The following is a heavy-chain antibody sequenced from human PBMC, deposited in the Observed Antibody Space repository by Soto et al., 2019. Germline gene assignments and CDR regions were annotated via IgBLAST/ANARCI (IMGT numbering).Heavy chain of an antibody. CDR3: ARTRITIFGVATRGYFDY. Sequence: PPETLSLTCAVYGGCYSGYYWSSIRQPPGKRLEWIGEINHSGSTNYNPSLKSRVTISVDTSKNQFSLKLSSVTAADTAVYYCARTRITIFGVATRGYFDYWGQGTLVTVSS. CDR1: GGCYSGYY. J-gene: IGHJ4*02. D-gene: IGHD3-3*01. V-gene: IGHV4-34*01. CDR2: INHSGST.